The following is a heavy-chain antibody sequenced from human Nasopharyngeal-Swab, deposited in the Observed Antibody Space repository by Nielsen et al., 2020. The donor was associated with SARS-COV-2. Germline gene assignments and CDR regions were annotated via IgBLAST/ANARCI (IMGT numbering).Heavy chain of an antibody. CDR3: ARAPDGYNWKTDAFDI. Sequence: SETLSLTCAVYGGSISSYYWSWIRQPPGKGLEWIGYIYYSGSTNYNPSLKSQVTISVDTSKNQFSLKLSSVTAADTAVYYCARAPDGYNWKTDAFDIWGQWTMVTVSS. J-gene: IGHJ3*02. CDR1: GGSISSYY. CDR2: IYYSGST. V-gene: IGHV4-59*01. D-gene: IGHD5-24*01.